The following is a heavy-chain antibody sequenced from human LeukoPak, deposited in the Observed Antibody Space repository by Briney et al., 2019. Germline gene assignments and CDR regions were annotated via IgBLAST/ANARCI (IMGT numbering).Heavy chain of an antibody. CDR3: ARGGTAATTNWFDP. J-gene: IGHJ5*02. CDR2: INPSTGGT. Sequence: ASVKVSCKAFGYAFTDYFMVWVRQAPGQGLEWMGWINPSTGGTNYAQKFQGRVTMTRDTSITTAYMGLSRLRSDDTAMYYCARGGTAATTNWFDPWGQGTLVTVSS. CDR1: GYAFTDYF. D-gene: IGHD1-7*01. V-gene: IGHV1-2*02.